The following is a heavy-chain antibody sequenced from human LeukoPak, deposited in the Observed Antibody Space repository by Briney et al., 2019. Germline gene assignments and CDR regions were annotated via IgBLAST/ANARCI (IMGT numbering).Heavy chain of an antibody. CDR1: GGSISSSSYY. D-gene: IGHD3-3*01. CDR3: ARHSPRKLRFLESHYFDY. V-gene: IGHV4-39*01. CDR2: IYYSGST. J-gene: IGHJ4*02. Sequence: PSETLSLTCTVSGGSISSSSYYWGWIRQPPGKGLEWIGSIYYSGSTYYNPSLKSRVTISVDTSKNQFSLKLSSVTAADTAVYYCARHSPRKLRFLESHYFDYWGQGTLVTVSS.